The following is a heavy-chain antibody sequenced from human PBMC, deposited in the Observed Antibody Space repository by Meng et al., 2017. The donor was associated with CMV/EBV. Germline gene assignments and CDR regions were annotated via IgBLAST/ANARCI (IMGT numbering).Heavy chain of an antibody. CDR3: ARYRETDYCSSTSCPPYYYYGMDV. V-gene: IGHV1-18*01. J-gene: IGHJ6*02. Sequence: ASVKVSCKASGYTFTSYGISWVRQAPGQGLERMGWISAYNGNTNYAQKLQGRVTMTTDTSTSTAYMELRSLRSDDTAVYYCARYRETDYCSSTSCPPYYYYGMDVWGQGTTVTVSS. CDR2: ISAYNGNT. CDR1: GYTFTSYG. D-gene: IGHD2-2*01.